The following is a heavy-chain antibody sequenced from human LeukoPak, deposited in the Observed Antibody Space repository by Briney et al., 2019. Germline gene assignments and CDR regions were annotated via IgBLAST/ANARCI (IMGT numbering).Heavy chain of an antibody. CDR3: AKAATYYYGSGSYYSDY. J-gene: IGHJ4*02. CDR2: ISGSGGST. CDR1: GFTFSSYA. D-gene: IGHD3-10*01. Sequence: PGGSLRLSCAASGFTFSSYAMSWVRQAPGKGLEWVSAISGSGGSTYYADSVKGRFTISRDNSKNTLYLQMNSLRAEDTAVYYCAKAATYYYGSGSYYSDYWGQGTLVTVSS. V-gene: IGHV3-23*01.